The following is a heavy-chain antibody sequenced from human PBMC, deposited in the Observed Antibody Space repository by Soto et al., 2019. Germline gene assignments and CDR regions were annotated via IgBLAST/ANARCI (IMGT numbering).Heavy chain of an antibody. Sequence: QVQLVESGGGVVQPGRSLRLSCAASGFTFSSYAMHWVRQAPGKGLEWVAAMSFDGYDTYYAASVKARFTISRANDMDTRDLQMTSLTAEDTGVYYCARDLKKVVRGIDYWGQGTLVTVSS. V-gene: IGHV3-30-3*01. CDR2: MSFDGYDT. CDR3: ARDLKKVVRGIDY. D-gene: IGHD3-10*01. CDR1: GFTFSSYA. J-gene: IGHJ4*02.